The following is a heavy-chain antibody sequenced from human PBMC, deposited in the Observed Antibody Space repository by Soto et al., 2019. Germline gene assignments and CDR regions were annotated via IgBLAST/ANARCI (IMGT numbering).Heavy chain of an antibody. CDR1: GDSVTSVSDY. CDR3: ARGVGFGYYYYHMDL. D-gene: IGHD3-10*01. Sequence: SETLSLTCTVSGDSVTSVSDYWSWIRQPPGKGLEWIGYIYYSGSADYNPSLGSRVTISIDTSKNQFSLKLTSVAAADTAVYYCARGVGFGYYYYHMDLWGQGTTVTVSS. J-gene: IGHJ6*02. CDR2: IYYSGSA. V-gene: IGHV4-61*01.